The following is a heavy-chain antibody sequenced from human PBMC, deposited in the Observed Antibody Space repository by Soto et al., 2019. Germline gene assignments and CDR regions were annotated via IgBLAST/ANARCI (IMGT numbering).Heavy chain of an antibody. CDR2: ISAYNGNT. D-gene: IGHD6-6*01. V-gene: IGHV1-18*01. J-gene: IGHJ6*03. Sequence: QVQLLQSGAEVKKPGASVKVSCKASGYTFTNYGITWVRQAPGQGLEWMGWISAYNGNTHYTQRLQGRVTMTTDTSTSTACMELRGLRSDDTAVYYCAGVRQLVGYFYYYMDVWGKGTTVTVSS. CDR1: GYTFTNYG. CDR3: AGVRQLVGYFYYYMDV.